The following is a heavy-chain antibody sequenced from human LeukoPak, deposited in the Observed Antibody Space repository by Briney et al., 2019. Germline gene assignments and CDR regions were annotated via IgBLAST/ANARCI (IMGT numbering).Heavy chain of an antibody. CDR1: GFTFSDYY. Sequence: GGSLRLSCAASGFTFSDYYMSWLRQAPGQGLEWVSYISSSGSTIYYADPVKGRFTISRDNAKNSLYLQMNSLRAEDTAVYYCARDYSSSWYVEDEYNWFDPWGQGTLVTVSS. J-gene: IGHJ5*02. CDR3: ARDYSSSWYVEDEYNWFDP. V-gene: IGHV3-11*01. CDR2: ISSSGSTI. D-gene: IGHD6-13*01.